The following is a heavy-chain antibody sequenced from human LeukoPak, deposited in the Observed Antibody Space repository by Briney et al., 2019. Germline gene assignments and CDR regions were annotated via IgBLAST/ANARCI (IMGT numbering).Heavy chain of an antibody. V-gene: IGHV4-34*01. D-gene: IGHD2-21*01. CDR2: MNHRGTH. J-gene: IGHJ4*02. CDR1: GASFSDDY. CDR3: ARTIVGPGTSYFDQ. Sequence: SETPSLTCAVYGASFSDDYWNWIRQPPGKGLEWLGEMNHRGTHEYNPSLKSRVTMSVDTSKNEFSLRLTSVTAADTAVYYCARTIVGPGTSYFDQWGQGTLVTVSS.